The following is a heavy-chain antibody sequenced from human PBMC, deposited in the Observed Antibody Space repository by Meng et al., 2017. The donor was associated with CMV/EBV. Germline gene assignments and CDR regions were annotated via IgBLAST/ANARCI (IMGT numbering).Heavy chain of an antibody. CDR1: GGTFSSYT. J-gene: IGHJ4*02. D-gene: IGHD3-9*01. CDR2: IIPILGIA. V-gene: IGHV1-69*04. Sequence: SVKVSCKASGGTFSSYTISWVRQAPGQGLEWMGRIIPILGIANYAQKFQSRVTITADKSTSTAYMELSSLRSEDTAVYYCAREGIRYFDWLLPGYYFDYWGQGTLVTVSS. CDR3: AREGIRYFDWLLPGYYFDY.